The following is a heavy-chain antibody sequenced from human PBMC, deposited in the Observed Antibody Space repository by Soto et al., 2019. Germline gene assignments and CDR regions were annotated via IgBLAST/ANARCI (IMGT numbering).Heavy chain of an antibody. Sequence: SVKVSCKASGCSFSTYAISWVRQAPGPGLEWMGGIIPIFGTPNYAQKFQGRVTITADRSTSTAYLELNSLRSEDTAVYYCAAPRTDGYKVPDPSTYYYYGLDVWGQGTTVTVSS. D-gene: IGHD5-12*01. CDR1: GCSFSTYA. CDR2: IIPIFGTP. V-gene: IGHV1-69*06. J-gene: IGHJ6*02. CDR3: AAPRTDGYKVPDPSTYYYYGLDV.